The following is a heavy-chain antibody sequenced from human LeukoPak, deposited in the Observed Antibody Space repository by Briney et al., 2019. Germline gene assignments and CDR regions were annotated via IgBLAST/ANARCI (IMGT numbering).Heavy chain of an antibody. CDR1: GGSFSGYY. V-gene: IGHV4-34*01. D-gene: IGHD2-15*01. J-gene: IGHJ6*03. CDR3: ASVARSYYYMDV. CDR2: INHSGST. Sequence: SETLSLTCAVYGGSFSGYYWSWIRRPPGKGLEWIGEINHSGSTNYNPSLKSRVTISVDTSKNQFSLKLSSVTAADTVVYYCASVARSYYYMDVWGKGTTVTVSS.